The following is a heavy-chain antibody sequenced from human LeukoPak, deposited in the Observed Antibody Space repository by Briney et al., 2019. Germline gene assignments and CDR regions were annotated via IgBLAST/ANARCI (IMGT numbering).Heavy chain of an antibody. CDR3: AKKSLWSGPFDY. CDR2: ITGSGGDS. D-gene: IGHD3-3*01. V-gene: IGHV3-23*01. Sequence: GGSLRLSCIVSGFIFSNYAMSWVRQAPGKGLEWVSIITGSGGDSYYADSVKGRFTLSRDNSKNTLYLQMGSLRAEDTALYFCAKKSLWSGPFDYWGQGTLVTVFS. CDR1: GFIFSNYA. J-gene: IGHJ4*02.